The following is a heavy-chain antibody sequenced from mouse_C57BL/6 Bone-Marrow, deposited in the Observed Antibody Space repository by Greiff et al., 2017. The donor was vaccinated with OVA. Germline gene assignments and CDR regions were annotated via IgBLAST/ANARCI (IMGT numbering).Heavy chain of an antibody. CDR2: IDPANGNT. J-gene: IGHJ2*01. D-gene: IGHD1-1*01. CDR3: ARPLHYYDNSYPDY. Sequence: VQLKESVAELVRPGASVKLSCTASGFNINNTYMHWVKQRPEQGLEWIGRIDPANGNTKYAPKFQGKATITADTSSNTAYLQRSSLTYEDTANYYGARPLHYYDNSYPDYWGQGTTLTVSS. CDR1: GFNINNTY. V-gene: IGHV14-3*01.